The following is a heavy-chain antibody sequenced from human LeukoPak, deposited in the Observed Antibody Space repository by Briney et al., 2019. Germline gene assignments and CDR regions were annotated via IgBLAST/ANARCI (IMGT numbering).Heavy chain of an antibody. V-gene: IGHV5-51*01. CDR2: IYPGDSDT. CDR1: GYRFTNFW. J-gene: IGHJ3*02. D-gene: IGHD1-26*01. Sequence: GESLKISCKGSGYRFTNFWIGWVRQMPGKGLEWMEIIYPGDSDTRYSTSFQGQVTISADKSISTAYVQWSSLKASDTAIYYCAKPRSVGAGNSAFDIWGQGTMVTVSS. CDR3: AKPRSVGAGNSAFDI.